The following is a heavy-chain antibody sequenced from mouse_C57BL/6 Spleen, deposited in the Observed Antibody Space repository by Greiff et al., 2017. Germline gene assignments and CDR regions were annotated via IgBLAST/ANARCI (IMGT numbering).Heavy chain of an antibody. J-gene: IGHJ2*01. CDR3: ARWNWDDYFNY. CDR2: IHPNSGST. V-gene: IGHV1-64*01. D-gene: IGHD4-1*01. Sequence: QVQLQQPGAELVKPGASVKLSCKASGYTFTSYWMHWVKQRPGQGLEWIGMIHPNSGSTNYNEKFKSKATLTVDKSSSTAYMQLSSLTSEDSAVYYWARWNWDDYFNYWGQGTTLTVSS. CDR1: GYTFTSYW.